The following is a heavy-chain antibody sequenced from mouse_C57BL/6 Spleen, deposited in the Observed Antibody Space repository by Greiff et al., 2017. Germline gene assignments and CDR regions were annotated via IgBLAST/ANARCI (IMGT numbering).Heavy chain of an antibody. CDR3: ARITTEGGYAMDY. CDR2: INPNNGGT. V-gene: IGHV1-26*01. CDR1: GYTFTDYY. Sequence: EVQLQQSGPELVKPGASVKISCKASGYTFTDYYMNWVKQSHGKSLEWIGDINPNNGGTSYNQKLKGKATLTVDKSSSTAYMELRSLTSEDSAVYYCARITTEGGYAMDYWGQGTSVTVSS. D-gene: IGHD1-1*01. J-gene: IGHJ4*01.